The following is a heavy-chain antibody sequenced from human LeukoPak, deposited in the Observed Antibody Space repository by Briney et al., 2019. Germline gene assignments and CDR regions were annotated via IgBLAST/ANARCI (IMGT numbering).Heavy chain of an antibody. Sequence: GGSLRLSCAASGFTFSSYWMHWVRQAPGKGLVWVSRINGDGSTTTYADSVKGRFTISRDNAKNTLYLQMNSLRAEDTAVYYCAKDPTHYRVWDYYETIGLSYWGQGTLVTVSS. CDR1: GFTFSSYW. D-gene: IGHD3-22*01. J-gene: IGHJ4*02. V-gene: IGHV3-74*01. CDR2: INGDGSTT. CDR3: AKDPTHYRVWDYYETIGLSY.